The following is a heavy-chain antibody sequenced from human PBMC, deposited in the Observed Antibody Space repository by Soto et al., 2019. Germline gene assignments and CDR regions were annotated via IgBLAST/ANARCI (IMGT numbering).Heavy chain of an antibody. V-gene: IGHV1-46*01. CDR1: GYTFTSYY. J-gene: IGHJ6*02. CDR3: AQGGGGFGYSYGGYYYYGMDV. D-gene: IGHD5-18*01. Sequence: ASVKVSCKASGYTFTSYYMHWVRQAPGQGLEWMGIINPSGGSTSYAQKFQGRVTMTRDTSTSTVYMELSSLRSEDTAVYYCAQGGGGFGYSYGGYYYYGMDVWGQGTTVTVSS. CDR2: INPSGGST.